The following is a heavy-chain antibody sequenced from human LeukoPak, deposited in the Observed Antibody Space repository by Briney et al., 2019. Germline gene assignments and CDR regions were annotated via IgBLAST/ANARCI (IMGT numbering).Heavy chain of an antibody. V-gene: IGHV3-7*01. J-gene: IGHJ3*01. D-gene: IGHD5-18*01. CDR1: GFTFTRNW. CDR2: TKQDGSEK. CDR3: ARERAKAIVTAFDL. Sequence: GGSLRLSCAASGFTFTRNWMSWVRQAPGKGLEWVANTKQDGSEKYYVDSVKGRFTISRDNAKNSLYLQMNSLRAEDTAVYYCARERAKAIVTAFDLWGQGTMVTVSS.